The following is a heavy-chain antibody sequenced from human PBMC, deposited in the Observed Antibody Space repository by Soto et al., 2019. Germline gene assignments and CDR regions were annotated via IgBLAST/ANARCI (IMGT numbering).Heavy chain of an antibody. D-gene: IGHD5-18*01. CDR2: ISWNSGSI. CDR1: GFTFDDYA. J-gene: IGHJ5*02. V-gene: IGHV3-9*01. Sequence: LRLSCAASGFTFDDYAMHWVRQAPGKGLEWVSGISWNSGSIGYADSVKGRFTISRDNAKNSLYLQMNSPRAEDTALYYCAKEAPGGYSYGYRGGWFDPWGQGTLVTVSS. CDR3: AKEAPGGYSYGYRGGWFDP.